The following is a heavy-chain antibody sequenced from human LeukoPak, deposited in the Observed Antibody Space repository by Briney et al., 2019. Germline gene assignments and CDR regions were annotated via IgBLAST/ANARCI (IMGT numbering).Heavy chain of an antibody. V-gene: IGHV1-69*13. D-gene: IGHD6-6*01. CDR2: IIPIFGTA. CDR1: GGTFSSYA. CDR3: ARGEQLARGSWFDP. Sequence: GASVKVSCKASGGTFSSYAISWVRQAPGQGLEWMGGIIPIFGTANYAQKFQGRVTITADESTSTAYMELSSLRSEDTAVYYCARGEQLARGSWFDPWGQGTLVTVSS. J-gene: IGHJ5*02.